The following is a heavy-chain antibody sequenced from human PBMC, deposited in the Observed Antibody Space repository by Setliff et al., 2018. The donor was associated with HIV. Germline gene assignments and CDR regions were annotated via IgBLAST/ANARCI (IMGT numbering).Heavy chain of an antibody. CDR2: FYTTGNV. CDR1: GGSISSYY. Sequence: SETLSLTCTVSGGSISSYYWTWIRQPPGKGLEWIGSFYTTGNVYSPSFKSRVSISIDTAKTQLSLRLTSLSAADTAVYYCARFPHEREPKTWGQGTLVTVSS. J-gene: IGHJ1*01. CDR3: ARFPHEREPKT. D-gene: IGHD1-1*01. V-gene: IGHV4-4*08.